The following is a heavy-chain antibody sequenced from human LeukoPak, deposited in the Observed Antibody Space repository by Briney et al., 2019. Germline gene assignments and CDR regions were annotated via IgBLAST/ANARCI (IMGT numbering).Heavy chain of an antibody. CDR3: TRDSYISNVYYGMDV. Sequence: GGSLRLSCAASGLTFSSYWMHWARQAPGKGLVWVSRINTDGSHTSYADSVKGRFTISRDNAKNTLYLQMNSLRAEDAAVYFCTRDSYISNVYYGMDVWGQGATVTVSS. J-gene: IGHJ6*02. CDR1: GLTFSSYW. D-gene: IGHD1-26*01. CDR2: INTDGSHT. V-gene: IGHV3-74*01.